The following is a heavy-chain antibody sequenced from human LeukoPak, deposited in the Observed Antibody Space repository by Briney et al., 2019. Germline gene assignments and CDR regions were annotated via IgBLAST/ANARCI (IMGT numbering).Heavy chain of an antibody. CDR2: IRYDGSNK. J-gene: IGHJ4*02. Sequence: PGGSLRLSCAASGFTFSSYGMHWVRQAPGKGLEWVSFIRYDGSNKYYADSVKGRFTISRDNSKNTLYLQMNSLRDEDTAVYYCAKGGGSYYVYFDYWGQGTLVTVSS. D-gene: IGHD1-26*01. CDR1: GFTFSSYG. V-gene: IGHV3-30*02. CDR3: AKGGGSYYVYFDY.